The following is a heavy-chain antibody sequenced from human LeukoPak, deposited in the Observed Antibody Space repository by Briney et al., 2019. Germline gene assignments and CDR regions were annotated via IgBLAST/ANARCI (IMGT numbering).Heavy chain of an antibody. CDR2: ISSSGSTI. CDR1: GFTFSDYY. J-gene: IGHJ4*02. D-gene: IGHD5-18*01. Sequence: PGGSLRLSCAASGFTFSDYYMSWIRQAPGKGLEWVSYISSSGSTIYYADSVKGRFTNSRDNSKSTLWLQMNSLRADDTAVYYCARGVRYRYFDYWGQGSLVTVSS. V-gene: IGHV3-11*01. CDR3: ARGVRYRYFDY.